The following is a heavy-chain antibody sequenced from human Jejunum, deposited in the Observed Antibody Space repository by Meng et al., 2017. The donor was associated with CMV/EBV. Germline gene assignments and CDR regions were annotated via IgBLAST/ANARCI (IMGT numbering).Heavy chain of an antibody. V-gene: IGHV1-8*01. D-gene: IGHD4-23*01. Sequence: SGSPFTNYEINWVRQATGQGLEWMGWMNPTSGNTGSAQKFQGRVILTRDISISTAYMELSNLRSEDSAIYYCARDYGGNSGWFDPWGQGTLVTVSS. CDR2: MNPTSGNT. J-gene: IGHJ5*02. CDR3: ARDYGGNSGWFDP. CDR1: GSPFTNYE.